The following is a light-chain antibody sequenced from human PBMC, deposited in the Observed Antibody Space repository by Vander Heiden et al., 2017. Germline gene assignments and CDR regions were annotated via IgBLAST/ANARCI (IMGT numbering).Light chain of an antibody. CDR3: AAWDDSLSGVV. CDR1: SSNIGSNY. Sequence: QSVLTPPPSVSGTPWQRATISCSGSSSNIGSNYVYWYQQLPGTAPKLLIYRNNQRPSGVPDRFSGSKSGTSASLAISGLRSEDEADYYCAAWDDSLSGVVFGGGTKLTVL. V-gene: IGLV1-47*01. J-gene: IGLJ2*01. CDR2: RNN.